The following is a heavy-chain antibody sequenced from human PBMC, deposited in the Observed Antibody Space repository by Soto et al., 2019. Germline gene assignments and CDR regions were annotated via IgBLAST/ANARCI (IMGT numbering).Heavy chain of an antibody. CDR3: ARDIGPKDYDFWSGYYTSYYYYMDV. J-gene: IGHJ6*03. CDR2: IYYSGST. D-gene: IGHD3-3*01. CDR1: GGSISSYY. V-gene: IGHV4-59*01. Sequence: PSETLSLTCTVSGGSISSYYWSWIRQPPGKGLEWIGYIYYSGSTNYNPSLKSRVTISVDTSKNQFSLKLSSVTAADTAVYYCARDIGPKDYDFWSGYYTSYYYYMDVWGKGTTVTVSS.